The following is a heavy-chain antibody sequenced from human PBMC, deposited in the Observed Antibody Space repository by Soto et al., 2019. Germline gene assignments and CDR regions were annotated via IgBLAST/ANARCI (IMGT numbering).Heavy chain of an antibody. D-gene: IGHD6-6*01. Sequence: PGGSLRLSCGASGFTFSSYAMHWVRQAPGKGLEWVAVISYDGSNKYYADSVKGRFTISRDNSKNTLYLQMNSLRAEDTAVYYCARDRYSSSSPPSYLDYWGQGTLVTVSS. CDR1: GFTFSSYA. V-gene: IGHV3-30-3*01. J-gene: IGHJ4*02. CDR3: ARDRYSSSSPPSYLDY. CDR2: ISYDGSNK.